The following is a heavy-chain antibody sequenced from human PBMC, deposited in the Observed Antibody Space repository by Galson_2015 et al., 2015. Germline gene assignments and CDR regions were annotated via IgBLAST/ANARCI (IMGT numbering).Heavy chain of an antibody. D-gene: IGHD3-22*01. CDR3: AHSPSSRAQTMIPIELNWFDP. V-gene: IGHV2-5*01. J-gene: IGHJ5*02. CDR2: IYWNDDK. CDR1: GFSLSTSGVG. Sequence: PALVKPTQTLTLTCTFSGFSLSTSGVGVGWIRQPPGKALEWLALIYWNDDKRYSPSLKSRLTITKDTSKNQVVLTMTNMDPVDTATYYCAHSPSSRAQTMIPIELNWFDPWGQGTLVTVSS.